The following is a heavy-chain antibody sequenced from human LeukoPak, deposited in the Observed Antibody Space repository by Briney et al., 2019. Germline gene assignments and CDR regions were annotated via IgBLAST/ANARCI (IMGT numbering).Heavy chain of an antibody. V-gene: IGHV4-59*01. D-gene: IGHD3-9*01. CDR1: GGSISNYY. J-gene: IGHJ4*02. Sequence: PSETLSLTCTVSGGSISNYYWNWIRQPPGKGLEWIGYIYYSGTTNYNPSLKSRVSMSVDTSKNQFSLKLSSVTAADTAVYYCAAYDILTARLDYWGQGTLVTVSS. CDR2: IYYSGTT. CDR3: AAYDILTARLDY.